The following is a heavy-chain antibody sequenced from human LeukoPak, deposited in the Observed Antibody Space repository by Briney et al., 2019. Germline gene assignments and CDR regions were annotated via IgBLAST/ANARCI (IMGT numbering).Heavy chain of an antibody. Sequence: SETLSLTCTVSGGSISSGDYYWSWIRQPPGKGLEWIGYIYYSGSTYYKPSLKSRVTISVDTSKNQFSLKLSSVTAADTAVYYCASVDWSNAFDIWGQGTMVTVSS. J-gene: IGHJ3*02. V-gene: IGHV4-30-4*01. CDR1: GGSISSGDYY. CDR2: IYYSGST. D-gene: IGHD3-9*01. CDR3: ASVDWSNAFDI.